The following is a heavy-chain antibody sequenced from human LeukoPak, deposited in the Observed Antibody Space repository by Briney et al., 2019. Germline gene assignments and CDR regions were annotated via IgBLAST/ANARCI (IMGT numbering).Heavy chain of an antibody. J-gene: IGHJ4*02. V-gene: IGHV4-34*01. D-gene: IGHD2-2*01. CDR3: AGDSGEAEVPAAMFDY. CDR2: INHSGST. CDR1: GGSFSGYY. Sequence: MTSETLSLTCAVYGGSFSGYYWSWIRQPPGKGLEWIGEINHSGSTNYNPSLKSRVTISVDTSKNQFSLKLSSVTAADTAVHYCAGDSGEAEVPAAMFDYWGQGTLVTVSS.